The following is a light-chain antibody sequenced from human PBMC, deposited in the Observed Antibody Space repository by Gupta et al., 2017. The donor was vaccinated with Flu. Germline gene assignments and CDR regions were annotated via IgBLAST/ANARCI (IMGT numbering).Light chain of an antibody. Sequence: PSSRSASVGDRVTITCRASQGISNYLAWFQQKPGTVPKLLIYGASTLQSGVPSRFSGSGSGTDFTLTISSLQPEDVATYYCQKYDNAPRTFGQGTKVEIK. CDR1: QGISNY. CDR3: QKYDNAPRT. J-gene: IGKJ1*01. CDR2: GAS. V-gene: IGKV1-27*01.